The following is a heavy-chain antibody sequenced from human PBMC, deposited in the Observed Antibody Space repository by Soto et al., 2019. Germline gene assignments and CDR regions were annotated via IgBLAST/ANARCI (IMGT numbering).Heavy chain of an antibody. V-gene: IGHV4-61*01. CDR2: IYYSGST. Sequence: SETLSLTCTVSGGSVSSGSYYWNWIRQPPGKGLEWIGYIYYSGSTNYNPSLKSRVTISVDTSKNQFSLKLSSVTAADTALYYCARVHSISLAATDTTHFDYWGQGTLVTVSS. CDR3: ARVHSISLAATDTTHFDY. J-gene: IGHJ4*02. CDR1: GGSVSSGSYY. D-gene: IGHD6-13*01.